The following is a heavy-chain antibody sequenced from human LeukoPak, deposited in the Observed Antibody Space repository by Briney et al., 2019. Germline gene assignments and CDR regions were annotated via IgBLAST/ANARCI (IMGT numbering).Heavy chain of an antibody. CDR1: GFTFSNAW. CDR2: IKSKTDGGTT. CDR3: TTESVLAAAPPATDY. J-gene: IGHJ4*02. Sequence: GGSLRLSCAASGFTFSNAWMSWVRQAPGKGLEWVGRIKSKTDGGTTDYAAPVKGRFTISRDDSKNTLYLQMNSLKTEDTAVYYCTTESVLAAAPPATDYWGQGTLVTVSS. D-gene: IGHD6-13*01. V-gene: IGHV3-15*01.